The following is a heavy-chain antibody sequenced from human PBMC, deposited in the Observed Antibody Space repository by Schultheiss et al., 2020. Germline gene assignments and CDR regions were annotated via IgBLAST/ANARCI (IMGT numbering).Heavy chain of an antibody. Sequence: ASVKVSCKASGYTFSTYGISWVRQAPGQGLEWMGWISPYNGDTYYAQTFQGRVTMTTDISTTTAYMELRTLRSDDTAVYYCARDGLKSDLSPTVITWVDYFYYGRDVWGQGTTVTVAS. D-gene: IGHD4-23*01. J-gene: IGHJ6*02. CDR2: ISPYNGDT. CDR3: ARDGLKSDLSPTVITWVDYFYYGRDV. CDR1: GYTFSTYG. V-gene: IGHV1-18*01.